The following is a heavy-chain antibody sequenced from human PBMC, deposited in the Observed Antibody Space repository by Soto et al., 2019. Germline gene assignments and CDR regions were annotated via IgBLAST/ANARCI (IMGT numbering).Heavy chain of an antibody. Sequence: QVQLVQSGAEVKKPGASVKVSCKASGYTFTSYDINWVRQATGQGLEWMGWMDPNSGNTGYAQKFQGRVTMTRNTSISTAYMELSSLRSEDTAVYYCARGRGAVAVAVRRNYYYGMDVWGQGTTVTVSS. J-gene: IGHJ6*02. D-gene: IGHD6-19*01. V-gene: IGHV1-8*01. CDR3: ARGRGAVAVAVRRNYYYGMDV. CDR2: MDPNSGNT. CDR1: GYTFTSYD.